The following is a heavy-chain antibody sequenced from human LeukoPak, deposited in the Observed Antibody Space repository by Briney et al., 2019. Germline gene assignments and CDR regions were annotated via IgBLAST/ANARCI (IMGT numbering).Heavy chain of an antibody. V-gene: IGHV1-3*01. Sequence: ASVKVSCKASGYTFTGYYMHWVRQAPGQRLEWMGWINAGNGNTKYSQKFQGRVTITRDTSASTAYMELSSLRSEDTAVYYCARGTYYYDSSGHLDYWGQGTLVTVSS. CDR2: INAGNGNT. CDR3: ARGTYYYDSSGHLDY. D-gene: IGHD3-22*01. J-gene: IGHJ4*02. CDR1: GYTFTGYY.